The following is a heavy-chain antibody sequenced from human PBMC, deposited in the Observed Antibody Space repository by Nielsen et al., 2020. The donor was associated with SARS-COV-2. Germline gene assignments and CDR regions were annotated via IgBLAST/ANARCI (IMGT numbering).Heavy chain of an antibody. V-gene: IGHV4-31*03. CDR1: GGSISSGGYY. CDR3: ARVSSVVVTYFDY. Sequence: SETLSLTCTVSGGSISSGGYYWTWIRHHPAKGLEWIGYIHSSGITYYNPSLKSRLSISGDTSKNQFSLKLTSATAADTAVYYCARVSSVVVTYFDYWGQGTLVTVSS. CDR2: IHSSGIT. D-gene: IGHD2-2*01. J-gene: IGHJ4*02.